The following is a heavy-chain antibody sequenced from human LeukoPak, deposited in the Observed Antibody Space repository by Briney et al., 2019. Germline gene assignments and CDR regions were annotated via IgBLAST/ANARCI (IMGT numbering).Heavy chain of an antibody. CDR1: GYSFTSYW. Sequence: GESLRISCKGSGYSFTSYWISWVRQMPGKGLEWMGRIDPSDSYTNYSPSFQGHVTISADKSISTAYLQWSSLKASDTAMYYCARGTPPRGCSYGYDPRGYGMDVWGKGTTVTVSS. D-gene: IGHD5-18*01. CDR3: ARGTPPRGCSYGYDPRGYGMDV. J-gene: IGHJ6*04. CDR2: IDPSDSYT. V-gene: IGHV5-10-1*01.